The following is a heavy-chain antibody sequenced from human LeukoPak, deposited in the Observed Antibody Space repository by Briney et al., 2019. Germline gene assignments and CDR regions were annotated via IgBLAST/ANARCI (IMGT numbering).Heavy chain of an antibody. J-gene: IGHJ4*02. D-gene: IGHD5-12*01. CDR1: GGTFSSYA. CDR3: ARGYGNFDY. CDR2: INPNSGGT. Sequence: ASVKVSCKASGGTFSSYAISWVRQAPGQGLEWMGRINPNSGGTNYAQKFQGRVTMTRDTSISTAYMELSRLRSDDTAVYYCARGYGNFDYWGQGTLVTVSS. V-gene: IGHV1-2*06.